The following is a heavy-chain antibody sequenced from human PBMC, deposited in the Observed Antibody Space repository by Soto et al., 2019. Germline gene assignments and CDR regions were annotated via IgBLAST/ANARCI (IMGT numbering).Heavy chain of an antibody. CDR3: ASVSPSICGGGSCYRLDSYFDS. CDR2: IIPLFGTP. CDR1: GVTFSTSG. V-gene: IGHV1-69*01. J-gene: IGHJ4*03. D-gene: IGHD2-15*01. Sequence: QVQLVQSGAEVKKPGSSLKVSCKTSGVTFSTSGISWVRQDPGQGLEWMGGIIPLFGTPKYARKFQGRVSITADASATTTYMELSGLRSDDTAVYYCASVSPSICGGGSCYRLDSYFDSWGQGSLVVVSS.